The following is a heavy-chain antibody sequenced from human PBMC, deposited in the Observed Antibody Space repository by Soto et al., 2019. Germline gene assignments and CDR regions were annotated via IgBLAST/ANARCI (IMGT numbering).Heavy chain of an antibody. CDR3: ATALSFDSCNRYSSQGYFDN. J-gene: IGHJ4*02. CDR1: RGSVSGRAYY. Sequence: SETLSLTCTVSRGSVSGRAYYWSWIRQSPGKGLEWIGYIFHSGSTKYNPSLKSRATISVDTSTNQFSLKLTSVTAADTAVYYSATALSFDSCNRYSSQGYFDNCRQGPQVVVSS. D-gene: IGHD3-3*01. V-gene: IGHV4-61*08. CDR2: IFHSGST.